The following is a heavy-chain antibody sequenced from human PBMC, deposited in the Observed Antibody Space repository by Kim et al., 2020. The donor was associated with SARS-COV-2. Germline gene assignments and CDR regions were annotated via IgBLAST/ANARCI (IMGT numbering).Heavy chain of an antibody. D-gene: IGHD3-22*01. Sequence: SETLSVTCTVSGGSISRGGYYWSWIRQHPGKGLEWIGYIYYSGSTYYNPSLKSRVTISVDTSKNQFSLKLSSVTAADTAVYYCARGQGLITMIVVVVGAFDYWGQGTLVTVSS. J-gene: IGHJ4*02. CDR2: IYYSGST. V-gene: IGHV4-31*03. CDR1: GGSISRGGYY. CDR3: ARGQGLITMIVVVVGAFDY.